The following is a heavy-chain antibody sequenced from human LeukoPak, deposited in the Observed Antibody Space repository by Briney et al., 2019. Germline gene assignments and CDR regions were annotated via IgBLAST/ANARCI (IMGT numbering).Heavy chain of an antibody. D-gene: IGHD2-15*01. J-gene: IGHJ3*02. CDR3: ARDGRAAPYAFDI. V-gene: IGHV3-48*04. CDR1: GFTFSRFT. Sequence: GGSLRLSCAASGFTFSRFTMNWVRQAPGKGLEWVSYISGSGTTKYYADSVRGRFTISRDNAKNSLYLQMNSLRAEDTAVYYCARDGRAAPYAFDIWGQGTMVTVSS. CDR2: ISGSGTTK.